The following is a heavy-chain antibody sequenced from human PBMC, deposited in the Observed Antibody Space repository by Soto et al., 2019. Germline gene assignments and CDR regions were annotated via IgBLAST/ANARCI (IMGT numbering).Heavy chain of an antibody. V-gene: IGHV1-8*01. D-gene: IGHD6-6*01. CDR1: GYTFTSYG. Sequence: ASVKVSCKASGYTFTSYGINWVRQATGQGLEWMGWMNPNSGNTGYAQKFQGRVTMTRNTSISTAYMELSSLRSEDTAVYYCAKGARIAAWRGTNWFDPWGQGTLVTVSS. CDR2: MNPNSGNT. CDR3: AKGARIAAWRGTNWFDP. J-gene: IGHJ5*02.